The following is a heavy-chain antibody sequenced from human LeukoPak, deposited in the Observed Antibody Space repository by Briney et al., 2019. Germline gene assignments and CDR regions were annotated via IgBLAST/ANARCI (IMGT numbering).Heavy chain of an antibody. Sequence: GASVKVSCKASGYTFTSYGISWVRQAAGQGLEGMGWISAYNGNTNYAQKLQGRVTMTTDTSTSTVYMELRSLRSDDTAVYYCARGRGYSYVIDFDYWGQGTLVTVSS. CDR3: ARGRGYSYVIDFDY. CDR2: ISAYNGNT. V-gene: IGHV1-18*01. J-gene: IGHJ4*02. D-gene: IGHD5-18*01. CDR1: GYTFTSYG.